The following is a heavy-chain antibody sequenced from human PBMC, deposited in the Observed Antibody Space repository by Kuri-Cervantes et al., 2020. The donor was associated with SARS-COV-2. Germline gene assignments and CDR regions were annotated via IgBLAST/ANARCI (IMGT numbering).Heavy chain of an antibody. V-gene: IGHV1-8*03. Sequence: ASVKVSCKASGYTFTSYGISWVRQAPGQGPEWMGWMSPNSGNTGYAQKFQGRVTITRNTSISTAYMELSSLRSEDTAVYYCARAGLGLRSIPYYYYYMDVWGKGTTVTVSS. J-gene: IGHJ6*03. D-gene: IGHD3-16*01. CDR3: ARAGLGLRSIPYYYYYMDV. CDR2: MSPNSGNT. CDR1: GYTFTSYG.